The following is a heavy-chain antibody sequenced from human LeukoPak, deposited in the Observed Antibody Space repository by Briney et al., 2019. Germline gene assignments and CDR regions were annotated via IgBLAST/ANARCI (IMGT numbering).Heavy chain of an antibody. CDR3: SRHYGWFDP. D-gene: IGHD3-16*01. Sequence: NHSATLSLTCTVSDGSISSSMYYWGWIRQPPGEGLEWIGSIYYGSVFYSVSTYYNPSIRSRVTMSGDTSKNQFSLKLSSVTAADTAVYYCSRHYGWFDPWGQGTLVTVSS. V-gene: IGHV4-39*01. CDR2: IYYGSVFYSVST. J-gene: IGHJ5*02. CDR1: DGSISSSMYY.